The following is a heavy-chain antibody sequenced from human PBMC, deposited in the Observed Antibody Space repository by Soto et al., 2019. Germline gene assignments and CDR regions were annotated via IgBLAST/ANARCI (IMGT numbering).Heavy chain of an antibody. J-gene: IGHJ6*03. D-gene: IGHD3-10*01. V-gene: IGHV3-23*01. CDR3: AKTGTYGSGSPYYYYYYYMDV. CDR2: ISGSGGST. CDR1: GFTFSSYA. Sequence: GGSLRLSCAASGFTFSSYAMSWVRQAPGKGLEWVSAISGSGGSTYYADSVKGRFTISRDNSKNTLYLQMNSLRAEDTAVYYCAKTGTYGSGSPYYYYYYYMDVWGKGTTVTVSS.